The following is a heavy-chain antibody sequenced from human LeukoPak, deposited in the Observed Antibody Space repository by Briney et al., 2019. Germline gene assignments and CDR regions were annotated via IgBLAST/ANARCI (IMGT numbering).Heavy chain of an antibody. Sequence: GRSLRLSCAASGFTFSSYLMHWVRQAPGKGLEWVAVISYDGSNKYYADSVKGRFTISRDNYKNTLYLQMNSLRAEDTAVYYCARGGSPPEALGDAFDIWGQGTMVTVSS. CDR2: ISYDGSNK. CDR3: ARGGSPPEALGDAFDI. D-gene: IGHD1-26*01. CDR1: GFTFSSYL. J-gene: IGHJ3*02. V-gene: IGHV3-30-3*01.